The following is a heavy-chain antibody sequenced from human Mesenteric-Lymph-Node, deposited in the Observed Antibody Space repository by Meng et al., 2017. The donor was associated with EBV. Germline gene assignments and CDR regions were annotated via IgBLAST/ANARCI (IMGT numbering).Heavy chain of an antibody. CDR3: AREAGYSTNWPCDY. D-gene: IGHD6-13*01. J-gene: IGHJ4*02. CDR1: GYTLTTYY. V-gene: IGHV1-46*01. CDR2: IDPSGGST. Sequence: VQLVQSGAEVKQSGASVKVSCKASGYTLTTYYMHWVRQAPGQGLEWMGKIDPSGGSTTYTQKFRGRLTLTRDTSTSTVYMELSSLRSEDTAVYYCAREAGYSTNWPCDYWGQGTLVTVSS.